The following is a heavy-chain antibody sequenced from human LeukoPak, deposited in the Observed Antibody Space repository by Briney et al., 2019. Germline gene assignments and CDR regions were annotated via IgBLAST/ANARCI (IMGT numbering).Heavy chain of an antibody. CDR2: IKQDGSEK. D-gene: IGHD6-13*01. CDR1: GFTFSSYW. V-gene: IGHV3-7*01. Sequence: GGSLRLSCAASGFTFSSYWMTWVRQAPGKGLEWVANIKQDGSEKYYVDSVKGRFTISRDNAKNSLYLQMNSLRAEDTAVYYCARRMSAAAGTGNYYYGMDVWGQGTTVTVSS. CDR3: ARRMSAAAGTGNYYYGMDV. J-gene: IGHJ6*02.